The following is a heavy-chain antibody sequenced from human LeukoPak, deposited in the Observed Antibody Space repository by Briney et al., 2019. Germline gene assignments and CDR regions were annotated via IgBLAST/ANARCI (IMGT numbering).Heavy chain of an antibody. CDR3: ARDDVLLWFGELFTNYFDY. CDR1: GFTFSSYW. Sequence: GGSLRLSCAASGFTFSSYWMSWVRQAPGKGLEWVANINQDGSEKYYVDSVKGRFTISSDNAKNSLYLQMNSLRAEDTAVYYCARDDVLLWFGELFTNYFDYWGQGTLVTVSS. J-gene: IGHJ4*02. V-gene: IGHV3-7*01. D-gene: IGHD3-10*01. CDR2: INQDGSEK.